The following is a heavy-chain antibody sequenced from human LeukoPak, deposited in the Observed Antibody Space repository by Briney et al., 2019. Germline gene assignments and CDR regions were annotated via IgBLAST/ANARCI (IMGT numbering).Heavy chain of an antibody. V-gene: IGHV3-7*01. CDR1: GFTFSRYW. J-gene: IGHJ4*02. D-gene: IGHD3-10*01. CDR3: ARVNCYYGSGSHDY. Sequence: GGSLRLSCAASGFTFSRYWMSWVRQAPGKGLEWVANIKQDGSEKYYVDSVKGRFTISRDNAKNSLYLQMNSLRAEDTAVYYRARVNCYYGSGSHDYWGQGTLVTVSS. CDR2: IKQDGSEK.